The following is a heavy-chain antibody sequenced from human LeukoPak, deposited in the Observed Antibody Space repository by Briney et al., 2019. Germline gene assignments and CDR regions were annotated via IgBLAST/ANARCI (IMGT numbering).Heavy chain of an antibody. Sequence: GGSLRLSCAASGFRFSDFTMTWVRQAPGKGPEWVSAIGGRGGSTYYADSLGGRFTISRDNSKDMLYLQMNSLEVEDTATYYCGKEGGAWGQGTKVTVSS. CDR2: IGGRGGST. D-gene: IGHD3-16*01. V-gene: IGHV3-23*01. J-gene: IGHJ4*02. CDR3: GKEGGA. CDR1: GFRFSDFT.